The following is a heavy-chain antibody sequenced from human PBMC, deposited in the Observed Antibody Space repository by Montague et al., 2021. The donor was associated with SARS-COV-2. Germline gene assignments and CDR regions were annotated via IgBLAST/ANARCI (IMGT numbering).Heavy chain of an antibody. D-gene: IGHD1-26*01. CDR1: GYTFTDYY. CDR3: ARGLAVAGSWFDP. CDR2: FSPNSGGT. V-gene: IGHV1-2*06. J-gene: IGHJ5*02. Sequence: SVKVSCKASGYTFTDYYIHWARQAPGQGPEWMGRFSPNSGGTVYAQMFQGRVTMTGDTSITTAYMHLNRLTSDDTAVYYCARGLAVAGSWFDPWGQGTLLTVSS.